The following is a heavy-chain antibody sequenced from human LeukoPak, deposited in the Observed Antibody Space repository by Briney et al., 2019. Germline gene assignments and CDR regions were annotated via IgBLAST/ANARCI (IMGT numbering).Heavy chain of an antibody. CDR3: AKGWDYYYYYMDV. Sequence: PGGSLRLSCAASGFTLSSYAMSWVRQAPGKGLEWVSATSSSDAGTYYAESVRGRFTISRDNSKNTLFLQMNGLRAEDTAVYYCAKGWDYYYYYMDVWGKGTTVTISS. J-gene: IGHJ6*03. D-gene: IGHD1-26*01. V-gene: IGHV3-23*01. CDR1: GFTLSSYA. CDR2: TSSSDAGT.